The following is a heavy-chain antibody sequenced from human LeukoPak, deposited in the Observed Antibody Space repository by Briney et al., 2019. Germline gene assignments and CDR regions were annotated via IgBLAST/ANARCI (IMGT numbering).Heavy chain of an antibody. CDR2: IYTTGTA. CDR1: GGSIGPYY. Sequence: SETLSLTCIISGGSIGPYYWSWIRQAAGKGPEWIGRIYTTGTADYNPSLKGRVFLSVDTSKNQFSLKVTSVTAADTAVYYCGRDHSSSSWMDSFEIWGPGTKVTVSS. J-gene: IGHJ3*02. D-gene: IGHD6-6*01. CDR3: GRDHSSSSWMDSFEI. V-gene: IGHV4-4*07.